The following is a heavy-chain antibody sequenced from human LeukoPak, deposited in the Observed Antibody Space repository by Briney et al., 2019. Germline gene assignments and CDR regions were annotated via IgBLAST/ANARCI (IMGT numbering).Heavy chain of an antibody. V-gene: IGHV1-8*01. CDR3: ARGPDKTYYDILTGRTKYYFDY. D-gene: IGHD3-9*01. CDR1: GYTFTSHD. J-gene: IGHJ4*02. Sequence: ASVKVSCKASGYTFTSHDINWVRQATGQGLEWMGWMNPNSGNTGYAQKFQGRVTMTRNTSISTAYMELSSLRSEDTAVYYCARGPDKTYYDILTGRTKYYFDYWGQGTLVTVSS. CDR2: MNPNSGNT.